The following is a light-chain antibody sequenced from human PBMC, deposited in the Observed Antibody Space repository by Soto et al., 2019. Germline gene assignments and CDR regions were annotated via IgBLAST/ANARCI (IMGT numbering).Light chain of an antibody. V-gene: IGLV6-57*04. J-gene: IGLJ1*01. Sequence: FMLTQPHSVSESPGKTVTISCTRSSGSIASNYVQWYQQRPGSAPTTVIYEDNQRPSGVPDRFSGSKSGNTASLTVSGLQAADEADYFCKSYAGSNTYVFGSGTKVTVL. CDR1: SGSIASNY. CDR3: KSYAGSNTYV. CDR2: EDN.